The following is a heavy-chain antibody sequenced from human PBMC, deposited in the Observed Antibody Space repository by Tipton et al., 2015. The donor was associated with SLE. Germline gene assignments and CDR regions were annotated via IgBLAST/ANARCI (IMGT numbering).Heavy chain of an antibody. V-gene: IGHV4-59*08. D-gene: IGHD3-10*01. Sequence: TLSLTCSVSGGSISRNYWIWIRQPPGKGLEWIGYISDGGGTNYNPSLQSRVTLSLDRYKDQVSLKLESVTAADTAVYYCARQVRADNGRINWFDPWGQGTLVTVSS. J-gene: IGHJ5*02. CDR2: ISDGGGT. CDR1: GGSISRNY. CDR3: ARQVRADNGRINWFDP.